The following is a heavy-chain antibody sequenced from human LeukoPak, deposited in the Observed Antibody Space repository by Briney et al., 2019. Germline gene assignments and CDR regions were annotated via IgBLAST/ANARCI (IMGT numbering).Heavy chain of an antibody. CDR3: ARESGSGYNWFGP. D-gene: IGHD3-22*01. Sequence: GGSLRLSCAASGFTFSSYSMNWVRQAPGKGLEWVSSISSSSSYIYYADSVKGRFTISRDNAKNSLYLQMNSLRAEDTAVYYCARESGSGYNWFGPWGQGTLVTVSS. V-gene: IGHV3-21*01. CDR1: GFTFSSYS. CDR2: ISSSSSYI. J-gene: IGHJ5*02.